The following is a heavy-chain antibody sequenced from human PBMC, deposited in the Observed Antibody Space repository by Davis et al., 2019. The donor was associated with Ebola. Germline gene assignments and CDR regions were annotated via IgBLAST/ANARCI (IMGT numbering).Heavy chain of an antibody. CDR1: GGSISSYY. V-gene: IGHV4-34*01. J-gene: IGHJ5*02. CDR2: INHSGST. CDR3: ARGPVTRYNWFDP. D-gene: IGHD4-17*01. Sequence: MPSETLSLTCTVSGGSISSYYWSWIRQPPGKGLEWIGEINHSGSTNYNPSLKSRVTISVDTSKNQFSLKLSSVTAADTAVYYCARGPVTRYNWFDPWGQGTLVTVSS.